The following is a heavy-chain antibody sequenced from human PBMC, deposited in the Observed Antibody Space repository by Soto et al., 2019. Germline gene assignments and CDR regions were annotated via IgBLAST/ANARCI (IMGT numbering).Heavy chain of an antibody. J-gene: IGHJ6*02. CDR3: ARVPDSSLGTMDV. CDR2: MFPGDSDT. V-gene: IGHV5-51*01. CDR1: GYSFTTYW. D-gene: IGHD6-19*01. Sequence: SGESLKISCKGSGYSFTTYWIGWVRQLPGQGLEWMGVMFPGDSDTRYSPSFQGQVTMSADPSTNTAYLEWSSLKAADSAMYYCARVPDSSLGTMDVWGQGTTVTVYS.